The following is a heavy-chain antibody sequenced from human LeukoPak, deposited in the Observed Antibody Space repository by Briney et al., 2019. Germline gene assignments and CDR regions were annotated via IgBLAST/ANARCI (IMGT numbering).Heavy chain of an antibody. CDR2: ISGSGGST. CDR1: GFAFSSYA. D-gene: IGHD6-19*01. J-gene: IGHJ4*02. CDR3: AKDRQWHDY. V-gene: IGHV3-23*01. Sequence: PGVSLRLSCAVSGFAFSSYAMSWVRQAPGKGLEWVSAISGSGGSTYYADSVKGRFTISRDNSKNTLYLQMNSLRAEDTAVYYCAKDRQWHDYWGQGTLVTVSS.